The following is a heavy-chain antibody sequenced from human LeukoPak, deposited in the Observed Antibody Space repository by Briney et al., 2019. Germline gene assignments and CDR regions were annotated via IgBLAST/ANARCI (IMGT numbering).Heavy chain of an antibody. Sequence: GGSLRLSCAASGFTFSTYAMSWVRQAPGKGLEWVSGISVSGGRTDYADSVKGRFTISRDNSKDTLYLQMNSLRAEDTAVYYCARDEKPGYYYYMDVWGKGTTVTVSS. CDR3: ARDEKPGYYYYMDV. CDR1: GFTFSTYA. D-gene: IGHD1-14*01. J-gene: IGHJ6*03. CDR2: ISVSGGRT. V-gene: IGHV3-23*01.